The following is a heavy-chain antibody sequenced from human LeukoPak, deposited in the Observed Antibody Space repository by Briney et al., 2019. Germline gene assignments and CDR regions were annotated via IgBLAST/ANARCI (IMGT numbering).Heavy chain of an antibody. CDR2: IYYSEKP. CDR1: GASISSSTDY. D-gene: IGHD4-11*01. J-gene: IGHJ4*02. V-gene: IGHV4-39*07. CDR3: ARSEINDYMNY. Sequence: SETLSLTCTVSGASISSSTDYWGWIRQPPGKGLEWIANIYYSEKPYYNPSLKSRVTISVDTSKNQFSLKMTSVTAADTAFYFCARSEINDYMNYWGQGMPVTVSS.